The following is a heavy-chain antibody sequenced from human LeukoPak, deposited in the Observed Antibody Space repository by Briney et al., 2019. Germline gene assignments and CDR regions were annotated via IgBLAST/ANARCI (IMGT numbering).Heavy chain of an antibody. D-gene: IGHD4-17*01. CDR1: GFSFNTYW. CDR3: ARHPYAVLDY. V-gene: IGHV3-7*01. Sequence: GGSLRLSCVVSGFSFNTYWMTWVRQASGKGLEWVANIKQDGSEKYYVDSVKGRFTISRDNAKNSLYLQMNSLRADDTAVYYCARHPYAVLDYWGQGTLVTVSS. CDR2: IKQDGSEK. J-gene: IGHJ4*02.